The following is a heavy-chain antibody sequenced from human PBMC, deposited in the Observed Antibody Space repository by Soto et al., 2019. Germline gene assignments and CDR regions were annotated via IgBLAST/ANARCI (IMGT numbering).Heavy chain of an antibody. CDR3: ARELLFYDSDGFSWDDAFDI. CDR1: GGSLSSSAYS. D-gene: IGHD3-22*01. V-gene: IGHV4-30-2*01. CDR2: IYQSGST. J-gene: IGHJ3*02. Sequence: LSLTCAVSGGSLSSSAYSWSWIRQPPGKGLEWIGFIYQSGSTYYNPSLKSRVTMSLDRPKNQFSLKLSSVTAADTAVYYCARELLFYDSDGFSWDDAFDIWGQGTTVPVSS.